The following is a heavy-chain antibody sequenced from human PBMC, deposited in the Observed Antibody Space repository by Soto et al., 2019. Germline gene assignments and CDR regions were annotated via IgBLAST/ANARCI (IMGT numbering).Heavy chain of an antibody. CDR3: ATIPKPQYGMDV. CDR2: ISGSGGST. J-gene: IGHJ6*02. CDR1: GFTFSSYA. V-gene: IGHV3-23*01. Sequence: GGSLRLSCAASGFTFSSYAMSWVRQAPGKGLEWVSAISGSGGSTYYADSVKGRFTISRDNSKNTLYLQMNSLRAEDTAVYYCATIPKPQYGMDVWGQGTTVTVS.